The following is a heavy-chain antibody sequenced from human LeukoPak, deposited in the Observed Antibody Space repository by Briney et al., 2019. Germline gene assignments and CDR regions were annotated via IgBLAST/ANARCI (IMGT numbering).Heavy chain of an antibody. CDR3: ARASIGGYYDSSGYYFDY. V-gene: IGHV4-61*08. J-gene: IGHJ4*02. CDR1: GGSISSGGYS. Sequence: PSQTLSLTCAVSGGSISSGGYSWSWIRQPPGKGLEWIGYIYYSGSTNYNPSLKSRVTISVDTSKNQFSLKLSSVTAADTAVYYCARASIGGYYDSSGYYFDYWGQGTLVTVSS. CDR2: IYYSGST. D-gene: IGHD3-22*01.